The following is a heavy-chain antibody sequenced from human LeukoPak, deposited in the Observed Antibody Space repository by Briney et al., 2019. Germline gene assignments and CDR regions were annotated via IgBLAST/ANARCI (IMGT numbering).Heavy chain of an antibody. J-gene: IGHJ4*02. CDR1: GGSISSYY. D-gene: IGHD3-10*01. V-gene: IGHV4-59*01. CDR3: ARAYGSGSDFDY. Sequence: SETLSLTRTVSGGSISSYYWSWIRQPPGKGLEWIGYIYYSGSTNYNPSLKSRVTISVDTSKNQFSLKLSSVTAADTAVYYCARAYGSGSDFDYWGQGTLVTVSS. CDR2: IYYSGST.